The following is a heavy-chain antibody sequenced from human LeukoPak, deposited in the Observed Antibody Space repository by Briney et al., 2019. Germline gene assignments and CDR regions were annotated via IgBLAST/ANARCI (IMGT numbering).Heavy chain of an antibody. D-gene: IGHD3-3*01. J-gene: IGHJ6*03. Sequence: GGSLRLSCAASGFSLSSNYMSWVRQAPGKGLEWVSVIYSGGSTYYADSVKSRFTTSRDNSKNTLYLQMNSLRAEDTAVYYCARATFWSGYQRDSWYMGVWGKGTTVTVSS. V-gene: IGHV3-66*02. CDR3: ARATFWSGYQRDSWYMGV. CDR1: GFSLSSNY. CDR2: IYSGGST.